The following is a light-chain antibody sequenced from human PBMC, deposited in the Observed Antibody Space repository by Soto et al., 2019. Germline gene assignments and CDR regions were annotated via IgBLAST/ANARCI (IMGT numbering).Light chain of an antibody. J-gene: IGKJ1*01. CDR2: WAS. Sequence: DIVMTQSPDSLAVSLGERATINCKSSQSVLYSSNNKNYLAWYQQKPGQPPKLLIYWASTRESGVPDRFSGSGSGTDFTLTISSLQAEDVAVYCCQQYYSTPERFGQGTKVEIK. CDR1: QSVLYSSNNKNY. V-gene: IGKV4-1*01. CDR3: QQYYSTPER.